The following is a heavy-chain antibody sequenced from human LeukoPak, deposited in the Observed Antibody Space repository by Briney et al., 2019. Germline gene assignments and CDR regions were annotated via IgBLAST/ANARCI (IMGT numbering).Heavy chain of an antibody. J-gene: IGHJ5*02. Sequence: SETLSLTCTVSGGSISSSSYYWGWIRQPPGKGLEWIGSIYYSGSTYYNPSLKSRVTISVDTSKNQFSLKLSSVTAADTAVYYCAGCHSSGWYGGWFDPWGQGTLVTVSS. CDR1: GGSISSSSYY. D-gene: IGHD6-19*01. CDR3: AGCHSSGWYGGWFDP. V-gene: IGHV4-39*07. CDR2: IYYSGST.